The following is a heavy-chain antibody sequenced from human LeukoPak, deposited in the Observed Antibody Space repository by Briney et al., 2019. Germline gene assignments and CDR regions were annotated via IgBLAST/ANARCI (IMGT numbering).Heavy chain of an antibody. CDR1: GGSISSYY. D-gene: IGHD6-19*01. CDR2: IYYSGST. Sequence: SETLSLTCTVSGGSISSYYWSWIRQSPGKGLEWIGYIYYSGSTNYNPSLKSRVTISVDTSKNQFSLKLSPVTAADTAVYYCTRDSSGWYRWFDPWGQGTLVTVSS. CDR3: TRDSSGWYRWFDP. J-gene: IGHJ5*02. V-gene: IGHV4-59*01.